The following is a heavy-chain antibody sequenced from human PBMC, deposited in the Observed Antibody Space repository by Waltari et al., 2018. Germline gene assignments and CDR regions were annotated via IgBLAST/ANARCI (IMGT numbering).Heavy chain of an antibody. CDR1: GHSVNNDFY. V-gene: IGHV4-38-2*02. CDR3: AEEGNTTAGLFDS. Sequence: QVQLRESGPGLVRSSETLSLTCTVSGHSVNNDFYWAWIRQSPGGGLEWIASIYHTGSAHYNSSPKSRVSISTDMSTKQFFLTLTHLTAADTAVYYCAEEGNTTAGLFDSWGQGTLVTVSS. CDR2: IYHTGSA. D-gene: IGHD6-25*01. J-gene: IGHJ4*02.